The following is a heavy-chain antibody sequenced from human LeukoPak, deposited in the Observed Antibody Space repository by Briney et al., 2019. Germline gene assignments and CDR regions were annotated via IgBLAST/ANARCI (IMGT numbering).Heavy chain of an antibody. Sequence: GGSLRLSCAASGFTFSSYWMSWVRQAPGKGLEWVANIKQDGSEKYYVDSVKGRFTISRDNAKNSLYLQMNSLRAEDTAVYYCARTRGGNSADAFDIWGKGTTVTISS. CDR1: GFTFSSYW. D-gene: IGHD4-23*01. CDR3: ARTRGGNSADAFDI. CDR2: IKQDGSEK. J-gene: IGHJ3*02. V-gene: IGHV3-7*01.